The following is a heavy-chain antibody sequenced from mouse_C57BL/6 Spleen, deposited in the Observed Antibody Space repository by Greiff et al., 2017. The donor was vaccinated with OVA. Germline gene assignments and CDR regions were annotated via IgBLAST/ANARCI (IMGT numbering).Heavy chain of an antibody. J-gene: IGHJ3*01. V-gene: IGHV3-6*01. Sequence: DVKLQESGPGLVKPSQSLSLTCSVTGYSITSGYYWNWIRQFPGNKLEWMGYISYDGSNNYNPSLKNRISITRDTSKNQFFLKLNSVTTEDTATYYCARDYYDYDPFAYWGQGTLVTVSA. CDR3: ARDYYDYDPFAY. CDR1: GYSITSGYY. D-gene: IGHD2-4*01. CDR2: ISYDGSN.